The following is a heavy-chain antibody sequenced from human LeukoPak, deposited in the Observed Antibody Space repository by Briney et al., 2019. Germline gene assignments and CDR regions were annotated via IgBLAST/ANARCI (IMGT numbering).Heavy chain of an antibody. CDR1: GFTFSSYA. V-gene: IGHV3-30*18. J-gene: IGHJ5*02. Sequence: GGSLRLSCAASGFTFSSYAMSWVRQAPGKGLEWVAVISYDGSNKYYADSVKGRFTISRDNSKNTLYLQMNSLRAEDTAVYYCAKPPKQWLVSGWFDPWGQGTLITVSS. D-gene: IGHD6-19*01. CDR3: AKPPKQWLVSGWFDP. CDR2: ISYDGSNK.